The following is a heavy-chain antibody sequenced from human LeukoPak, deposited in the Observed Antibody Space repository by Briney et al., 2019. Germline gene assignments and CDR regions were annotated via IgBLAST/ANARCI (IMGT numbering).Heavy chain of an antibody. J-gene: IGHJ4*02. D-gene: IGHD3-22*01. CDR3: ARYGYYDSSGYIFDY. V-gene: IGHV5-51*01. CDR1: GYSFTSYW. Sequence: GESLKISCKGSGYSFTSYWIGWVRQMPGKGLEWMGIIYPGDSDTRYSPSFQGQVTISADKSISTAYLQWSSLKASDTAMYCCARYGYYDSSGYIFDYWGQGTLVTVSS. CDR2: IYPGDSDT.